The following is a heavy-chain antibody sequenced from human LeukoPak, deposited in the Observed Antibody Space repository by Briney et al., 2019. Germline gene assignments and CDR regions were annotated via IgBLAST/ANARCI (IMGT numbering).Heavy chain of an antibody. CDR3: ARATAGTTLFEGIDY. V-gene: IGHV4-38-2*02. CDR1: SYSISSGYY. J-gene: IGHJ4*02. CDR2: IYHSGST. Sequence: TSETLSLTCTVSSYSISSGYYWGWIRQPPGKGLEWIGSIYHSGSTYYNPSLKSRVTISVDTSKNQFSLKLSSVTAADTAVYYCARATAGTTLFEGIDYWGQGTLVTVSS. D-gene: IGHD1-1*01.